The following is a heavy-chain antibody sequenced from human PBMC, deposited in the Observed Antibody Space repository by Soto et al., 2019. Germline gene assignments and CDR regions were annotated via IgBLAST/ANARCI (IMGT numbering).Heavy chain of an antibody. Sequence: EVQLLESGGGLVQPGRSLRLSCAASGFTFSSYAMSWVRQAPGKGLEWVSAISGSGGTTYYAASVKGRFTISRDNSKNTLFLQMNSLRAEDTAVYYCAKFFVETGGSSGWPWNFHYWGQGTQVTVSS. D-gene: IGHD6-25*01. V-gene: IGHV3-23*01. J-gene: IGHJ4*02. CDR3: AKFFVETGGSSGWPWNFHY. CDR1: GFTFSSYA. CDR2: ISGSGGTT.